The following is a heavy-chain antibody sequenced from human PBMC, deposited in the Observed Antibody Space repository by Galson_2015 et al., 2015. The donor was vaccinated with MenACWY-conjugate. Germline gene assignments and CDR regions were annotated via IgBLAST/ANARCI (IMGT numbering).Heavy chain of an antibody. CDR3: AKNRFGGRPYYFDY. CDR2: ISGSGTTK. D-gene: IGHD2-15*01. J-gene: IGHJ4*02. V-gene: IGHV3-23*01. Sequence: SLRLSCEVSGFNFSTYGLAWVRQAPGKGLEWVSAISGSGTTKYDADSVKGRFTISRDNSKNTLYLQMNSLRAEDTAVYYCAKNRFGGRPYYFDYWVQGTLVTVSS. CDR1: GFNFSTYG.